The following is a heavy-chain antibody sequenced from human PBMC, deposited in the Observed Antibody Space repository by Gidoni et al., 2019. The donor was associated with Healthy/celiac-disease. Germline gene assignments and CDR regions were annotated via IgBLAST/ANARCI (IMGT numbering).Heavy chain of an antibody. CDR1: EGPFSSYA. CDR3: ARMDYGDYPGEFDY. Sequence: QVQLVQSGAEVKKPGSSVHVSCKASEGPFSSYALSWVRPAPGQGLEWMGGIIPIFGTANYAQKFQGRVTITADESTSTAYMELSSLRSEDTAVYYCARMDYGDYPGEFDYWGQGTLVTVSS. CDR2: IIPIFGTA. J-gene: IGHJ4*02. D-gene: IGHD4-17*01. V-gene: IGHV1-69*01.